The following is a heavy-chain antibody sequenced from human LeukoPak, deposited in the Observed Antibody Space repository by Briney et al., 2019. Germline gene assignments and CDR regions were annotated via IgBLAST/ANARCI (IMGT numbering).Heavy chain of an antibody. Sequence: GGSLRLSCAASGFTFSSYSMNWVRQAPGKGLEWVSYISSSSSTIYYADSVKDRFTIFRDNAKNSLYLQMDSLRAEDTAVYYCAREPPYSSSWTVFDSWGQGTLVTVSS. CDR2: ISSSSSTI. CDR3: AREPPYSSSWTVFDS. CDR1: GFTFSSYS. D-gene: IGHD6-13*01. J-gene: IGHJ4*02. V-gene: IGHV3-48*01.